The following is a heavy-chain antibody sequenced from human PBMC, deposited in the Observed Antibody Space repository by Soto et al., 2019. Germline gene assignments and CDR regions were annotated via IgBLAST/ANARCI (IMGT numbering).Heavy chain of an antibody. CDR3: ARADIVVVPAATNWFDP. V-gene: IGHV1-69*13. CDR2: IIPIFGTA. J-gene: IGHJ5*02. D-gene: IGHD2-2*01. CDR1: GGTFSSYA. Sequence: ASVKVSCKASGGTFSSYAISWVRQAPGQGLEWMGGIIPIFGTANYAQKFQGRVTITADESTSTAYMQLSSLRSEDTAVYYCARADIVVVPAATNWFDPWGQGTLVTVSS.